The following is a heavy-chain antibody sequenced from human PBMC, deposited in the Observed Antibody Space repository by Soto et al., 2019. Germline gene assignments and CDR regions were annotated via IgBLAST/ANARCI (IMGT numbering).Heavy chain of an antibody. CDR1: GYTFASHG. D-gene: IGHD2-2*01. J-gene: IGHJ4*02. CDR3: ARDAWQQCPGDY. V-gene: IGHV1-18*01. Sequence: QVQRVQSGAEVKKPGASVKVSCKGSGYTFASHGISWVRQAPGQGLEWMGWISADNSNRNYAEKFQGRVTMTTDTSTSTAYLEVRSLRSDDTAVYYCARDAWQQCPGDYWGQGTLVTVSS. CDR2: ISADNSNR.